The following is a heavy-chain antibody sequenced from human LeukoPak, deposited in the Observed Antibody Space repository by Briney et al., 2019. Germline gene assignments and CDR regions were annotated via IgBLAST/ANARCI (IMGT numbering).Heavy chain of an antibody. J-gene: IGHJ5*02. V-gene: IGHV1-8*03. D-gene: IGHD3-3*01. CDR1: GYTFTSYG. CDR3: ARGRSRYDFWSGYFGS. CDR2: MNPNSGNT. Sequence: ASVKVSCKASGYTFTSYGISWVRQATGQGLEWMGWMNPNSGNTGYAQKFQGRVTITRNTSISTAYMELSSLRSEDTAVYYCARGRSRYDFWSGYFGSWGQGTLVTVSS.